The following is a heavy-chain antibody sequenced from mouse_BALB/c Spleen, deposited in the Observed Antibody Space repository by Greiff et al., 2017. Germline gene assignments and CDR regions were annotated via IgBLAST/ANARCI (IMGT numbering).Heavy chain of an antibody. CDR2: IDPENGNT. V-gene: IGHV14-1*02. J-gene: IGHJ3*01. D-gene: IGHD2-4*01. CDR1: GFNIKDYY. Sequence: VQLKQSGAELVRPGALVKLSCKASGFNIKDYYMHWVKQRPEQGLEWIGWIDPENGNTIYDPKFQGKASITADTSSNTAYLQLSSLTSEDTAVYYCARGDDYDGFAYWGQGTLVTVSA. CDR3: ARGDDYDGFAY.